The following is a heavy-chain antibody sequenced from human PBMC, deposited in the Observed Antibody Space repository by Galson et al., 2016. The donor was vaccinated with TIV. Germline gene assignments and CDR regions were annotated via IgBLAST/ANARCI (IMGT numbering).Heavy chain of an antibody. J-gene: IGHJ4*02. D-gene: IGHD2-15*01. CDR1: GGTLNNYA. CDR2: VLPISATT. V-gene: IGHV1-69*05. CDR3: ARDIPCGGSCYFFND. Sequence: SVKVSCKASGGTLNNYAINWVRQAPGQGLEWMGGVLPISATTNYAQKFQGRVSITTDESTSTVYMELRSLRSEDTAVYFCARDIPCGGSCYFFNDWGQGTPVTVSS.